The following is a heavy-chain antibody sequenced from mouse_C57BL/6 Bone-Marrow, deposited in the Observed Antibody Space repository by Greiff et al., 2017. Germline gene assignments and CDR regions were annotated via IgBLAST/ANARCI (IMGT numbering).Heavy chain of an antibody. D-gene: IGHD2-5*01. CDR1: GYAFSSSW. CDR3: AKLYSNYGFDY. J-gene: IGHJ2*01. CDR2: IYPGDGDT. V-gene: IGHV1-82*01. Sequence: VQLQQSGPELVKPGASVKISCKASGYAFSSSWMNWVKQRPGQGLEWIGRIYPGDGDTNYNGKFKGKATLTADKSSSTAYMQLSSLTSEDSAVYFCAKLYSNYGFDYWGQGTTLTVSS.